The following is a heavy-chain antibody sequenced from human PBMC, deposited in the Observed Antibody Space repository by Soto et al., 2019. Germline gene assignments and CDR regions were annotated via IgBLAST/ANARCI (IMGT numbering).Heavy chain of an antibody. CDR1: GGTFSSYA. V-gene: IGHV1-69*01. Sequence: QVQLVQSGAEVKKPGSSVKVSCKASGGTFSSYAISWVRQAPGQGLEWMGGIIPIFGTANYAQKFQGRVTITADESTSTAYMELSSLRSEDTAVYYCARVGYYYGSGSYYSKDYYYYGMDVWGQGTTVTVSS. D-gene: IGHD3-10*01. CDR3: ARVGYYYGSGSYYSKDYYYYGMDV. CDR2: IIPIFGTA. J-gene: IGHJ6*02.